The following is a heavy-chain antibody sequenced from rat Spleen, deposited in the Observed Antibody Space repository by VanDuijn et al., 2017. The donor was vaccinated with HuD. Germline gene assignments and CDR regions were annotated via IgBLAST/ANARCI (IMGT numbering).Heavy chain of an antibody. CDR3: ARHGDNSGYRFAY. D-gene: IGHD4-3*01. J-gene: IGHJ3*01. CDR2: ISSGGGVT. CDR1: GFTFSGFP. V-gene: IGHV5S13*01. Sequence: EVQLVESGGGLVQPGRSLKLSCTASGFTFSGFPMAWVRQAPKKGLEWVASISSGGGVTYYPDSVKGRFTISRDNAKNTQYLQMDSLRSEDTATYYCARHGDNSGYRFAYWGQGTLVTVSS.